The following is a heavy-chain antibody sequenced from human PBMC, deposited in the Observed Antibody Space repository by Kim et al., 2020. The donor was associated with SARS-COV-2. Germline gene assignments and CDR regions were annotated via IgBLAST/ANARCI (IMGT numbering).Heavy chain of an antibody. J-gene: IGHJ4*02. V-gene: IGHV4-34*01. D-gene: IGHD6-13*01. CDR2: IDQSGTT. CDR1: GGPFSGYY. Sequence: SETLSLTCAVYGGPFSGYYWSWIRQPPGKGLEWIGEIDQSGTTTYNPSLKSRVIMSIDTSKNQFSLNVTSVTAADTAVYYCARGRQQDYWGQGTLVTVSS. CDR3: ARGRQQDY.